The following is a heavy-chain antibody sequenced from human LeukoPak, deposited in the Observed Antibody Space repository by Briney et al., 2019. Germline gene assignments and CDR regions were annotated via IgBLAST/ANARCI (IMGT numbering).Heavy chain of an antibody. CDR2: ISGSGGST. CDR3: AKGGMSAVAVLYWIDY. V-gene: IGHV3-23*01. D-gene: IGHD6-19*01. J-gene: IGHJ4*02. Sequence: GGSLRLSCAASGFTFSSYGMHWVRQAPGKGLEWVSAISGSGGSTYYADSVKGRFTISRDNSKNTLYLQMNSLRAEDTAVYYCAKGGMSAVAVLYWIDYWGQGTLVTVSS. CDR1: GFTFSSYG.